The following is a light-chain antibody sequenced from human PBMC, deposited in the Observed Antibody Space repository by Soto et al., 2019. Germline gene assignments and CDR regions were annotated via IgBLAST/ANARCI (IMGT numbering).Light chain of an antibody. Sequence: QSALTQPASVSGSPGQSITISCTGTSSDIGAYNFVSWYQQHPGKAPKLMLYDVNIRPSGVSNRFSGSKSGNTASLTISGLQAEDEADYYCTSGTTSTPMIFGGGTKVTVL. J-gene: IGLJ2*01. CDR1: SSDIGAYNF. CDR3: TSGTTSTPMI. V-gene: IGLV2-14*03. CDR2: DVN.